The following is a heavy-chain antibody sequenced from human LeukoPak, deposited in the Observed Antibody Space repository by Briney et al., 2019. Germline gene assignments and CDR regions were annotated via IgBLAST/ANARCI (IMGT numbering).Heavy chain of an antibody. CDR2: ISSSSSYI. CDR1: GFTFSSYS. J-gene: IGHJ6*03. CDR3: ARDRSYYYYMDV. V-gene: IGHV3-21*01. Sequence: GGSLRLSCAASGFTFSSYSMNWVRQAPGKGLEWVSSISSSSSYIYYADSVKGRFTISRDNAKNSLYLQMNSLRAEDTAVYYCARDRSYYYYMDVWGKGITVTVSS.